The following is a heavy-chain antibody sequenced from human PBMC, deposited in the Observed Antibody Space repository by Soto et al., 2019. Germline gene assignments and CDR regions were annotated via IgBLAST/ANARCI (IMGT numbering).Heavy chain of an antibody. V-gene: IGHV1-3*05. J-gene: IGHJ4*02. CDR1: GYTFSSYA. CDR3: ARDLGWLQFDC. D-gene: IGHD5-12*01. Sequence: QVQLVQSGAEEKTPGASVKVSCKASGYTFSSYAIDWVRQAPGQRLEWMGWINAGNGNTKYSQKFQGRVTISRDTSESTAYMELSSLRSEVTAVYYCARDLGWLQFDCWCQGTLVTVSS. CDR2: INAGNGNT.